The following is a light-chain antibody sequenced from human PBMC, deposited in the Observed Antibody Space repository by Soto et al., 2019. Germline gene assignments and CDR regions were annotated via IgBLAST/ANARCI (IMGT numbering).Light chain of an antibody. CDR3: QQYYGTPLT. Sequence: DIVMTQSPDSLAVSLGERATINCKSSQSVLYSSNNKNYLAWYQQKPGQPPKLLIYWASTRESGVPDRFSGSGSVTDFTLTISSLLAEDVAVYYCQQYYGTPLTFGQGTKLEIK. J-gene: IGKJ2*01. CDR1: QSVLYSSNNKNY. CDR2: WAS. V-gene: IGKV4-1*01.